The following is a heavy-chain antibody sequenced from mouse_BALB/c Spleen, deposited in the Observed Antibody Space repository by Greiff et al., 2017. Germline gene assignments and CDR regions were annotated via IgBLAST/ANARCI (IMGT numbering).Heavy chain of an antibody. J-gene: IGHJ2*01. V-gene: IGHV1-87*01. D-gene: IGHD2-3*01. CDR2: IYPGDGDT. CDR1: GYTFTSYW. CDR3: ARLDIYDGYYFDY. Sequence: QVQLQQSGAELARPGASVKLSCKASGYTFTSYWMQWVKQRPGQGLEWIGAIYPGDGDTRYTQKFKGKATLTADKSSSTAYMQLSSLASEDSAVYYCARLDIYDGYYFDYWGQGTTLTVSS.